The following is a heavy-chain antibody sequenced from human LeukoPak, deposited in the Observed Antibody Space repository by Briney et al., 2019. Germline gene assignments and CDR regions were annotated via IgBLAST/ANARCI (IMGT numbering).Heavy chain of an antibody. Sequence: SETLSLTCTVSGGSISSSSYYWGWIRQPPGKGLEWIGSIYYSGSTYYNPSLKSRVTISVDTSKNQFSLKLSSVTAADTAVYYCARGVSGYYLNWFDPWGQGTLVTVSS. CDR2: IYYSGST. CDR1: GGSISSSSYY. V-gene: IGHV4-39*01. D-gene: IGHD3-22*01. CDR3: ARGVSGYYLNWFDP. J-gene: IGHJ5*02.